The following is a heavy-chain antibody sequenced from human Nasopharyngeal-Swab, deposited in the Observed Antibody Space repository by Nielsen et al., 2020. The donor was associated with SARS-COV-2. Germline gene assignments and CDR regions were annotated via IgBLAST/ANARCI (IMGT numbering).Heavy chain of an antibody. CDR2: ISGSGGYT. CDR3: ARGAFEYSSSWYDPYYFDY. V-gene: IGHV3-23*01. J-gene: IGHJ4*02. D-gene: IGHD6-19*01. Sequence: GESLKISCAASRFTFSRYGMSSVRQSPGKGLDWVSTISGSGGYTYYADSVKGRFTISRDNSKNTLYLQMNSLRVEDTAIYYCARGAFEYSSSWYDPYYFDYWGQGTLVTVSS. CDR1: RFTFSRYG.